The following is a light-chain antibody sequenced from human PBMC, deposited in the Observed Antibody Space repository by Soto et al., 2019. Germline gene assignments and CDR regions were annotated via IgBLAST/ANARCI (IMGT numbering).Light chain of an antibody. CDR3: VQRTTWPWT. V-gene: IGKV3-11*01. Sequence: EIVWTQSPGTLSLSPGERATLSCMASQSVSSHLAWSQQKPGQAPRLLIYDASNRATGIPARFSGSGSWTDFTRTISSLEPEDFAVYHCVQRTTWPWTCGQGSKVEIK. CDR2: DAS. J-gene: IGKJ1*01. CDR1: QSVSSH.